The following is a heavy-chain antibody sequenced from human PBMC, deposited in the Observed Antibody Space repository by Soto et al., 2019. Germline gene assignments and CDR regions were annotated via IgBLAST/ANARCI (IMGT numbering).Heavy chain of an antibody. J-gene: IGHJ4*02. V-gene: IGHV3-23*01. CDR1: GFTFSSYA. D-gene: IGHD3-9*01. CDR2: ISGSGGST. Sequence: LRLSCAASGFTFSSYAMSWVRQAPGKGLEWVSAISGSGGSTYYADSVKGRFTISRDNSKNTLYLQMNSLRAEDTAVYYCARDGGDLTGYDIYFDYWGQGTLVTVSS. CDR3: ARDGGDLTGYDIYFDY.